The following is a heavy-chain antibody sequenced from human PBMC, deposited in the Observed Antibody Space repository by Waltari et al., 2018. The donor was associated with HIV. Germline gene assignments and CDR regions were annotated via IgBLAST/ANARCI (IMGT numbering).Heavy chain of an antibody. CDR1: GGSFSGYY. Sequence: QVQLQQWGAGLLKPSETLSLTCAVYGGSFSGYYWSWIRQPPGKGLEWIGENNHNGSTNYNPSLKGRVTISVDTSKNQFSLKLSSVTAADTAVYYCARSFRLVASYFDYWGQGTLVTVSS. D-gene: IGHD6-19*01. CDR2: NNHNGST. V-gene: IGHV4-34*01. J-gene: IGHJ4*02. CDR3: ARSFRLVASYFDY.